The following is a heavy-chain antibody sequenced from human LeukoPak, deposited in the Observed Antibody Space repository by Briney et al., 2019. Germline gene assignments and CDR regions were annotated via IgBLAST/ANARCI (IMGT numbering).Heavy chain of an antibody. CDR1: GGTFSSYA. V-gene: IGHV1-69*04. D-gene: IGHD3-16*02. Sequence: SVEVSCKASGGTFSSYAISWVRQAPGQGLEWMGRIIPILGIANYAQKFQGRVTITADKSTSTAYMELSSLRSEDTAVYYCARDSTITFGGVIVNDAFDIWGQGTMVTVSS. CDR2: IIPILGIA. CDR3: ARDSTITFGGVIVNDAFDI. J-gene: IGHJ3*02.